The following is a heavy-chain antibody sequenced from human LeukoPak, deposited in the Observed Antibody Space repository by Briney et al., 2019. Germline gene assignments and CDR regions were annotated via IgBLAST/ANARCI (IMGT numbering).Heavy chain of an antibody. Sequence: LSPAASGFNFNKYWIVWVRQLPGKGLQWVANIKEDGSEKNYVDSVKGRFTISRDNAKNSLYLQMNGLRVEDTAVYYCARDVWLPDYWGQGTLVTVTS. CDR3: ARDVWLPDY. J-gene: IGHJ4*02. D-gene: IGHD3-16*01. CDR2: IKEDGSEK. CDR1: GFNFNKYW. V-gene: IGHV3-7*01.